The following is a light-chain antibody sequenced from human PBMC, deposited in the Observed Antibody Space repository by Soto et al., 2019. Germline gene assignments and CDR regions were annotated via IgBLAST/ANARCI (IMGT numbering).Light chain of an antibody. CDR3: QQSSRTPWT. CDR2: AAS. CDR1: QGIRSD. Sequence: DIQINQSPSSLSASVGDRVTITCRASQGIRSDLSWYQQSPGKAPKRLIYAASSLQSGVPSRFSGRGSGTEFTLAISSLQPEDFATYYCQQSSRTPWTFGKGTK. V-gene: IGKV1-17*01. J-gene: IGKJ1*01.